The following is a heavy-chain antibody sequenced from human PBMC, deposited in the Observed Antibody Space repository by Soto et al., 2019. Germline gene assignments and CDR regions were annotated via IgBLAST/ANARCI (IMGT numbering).Heavy chain of an antibody. Sequence: QVQLQESGPGLVKPSGTLSLTCAVSGGSITSNNWWSWVRQPPGKGLEGIGEIYYSGNTNYNPSLRGRVSMSVDKSQNQFSLWLTSVTAADTAVYYCARGFGHTSSWYFDLWGQGILITVSS. V-gene: IGHV4-4*02. D-gene: IGHD6-13*01. J-gene: IGHJ4*02. CDR1: GGSITSNNW. CDR2: IYYSGNT. CDR3: ARGFGHTSSWYFDL.